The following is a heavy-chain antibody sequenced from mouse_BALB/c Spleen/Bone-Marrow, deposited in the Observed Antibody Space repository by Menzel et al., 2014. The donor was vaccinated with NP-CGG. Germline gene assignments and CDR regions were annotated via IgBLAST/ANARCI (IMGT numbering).Heavy chain of an antibody. Sequence: VQLQQSGGDLVKPGGSLKLSCAASGFTFSSYGMSWVRQTPDKRLEWVATISSGGSYTYYPDSVKGRFTISRNNAKSTLYLQKISLKSEDTAIYYGTRRGIRDGRDAKDYWGQGTSVTVSS. D-gene: IGHD3-2*02. V-gene: IGHV5-6*01. J-gene: IGHJ4*01. CDR2: ISSGGSYT. CDR1: GFTFSSYG. CDR3: TRRGIRDGRDAKDY.